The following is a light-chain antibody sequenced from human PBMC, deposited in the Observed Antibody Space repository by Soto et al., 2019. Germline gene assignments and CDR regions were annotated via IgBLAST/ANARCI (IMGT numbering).Light chain of an antibody. CDR1: STDIGSYRF. Sequence: QSVLTQPASVSGSLGQSLTISCTGSSTDIGSYRFVSWYQQHPGKAPKVIIYEVSNRPSGISSRFSGAKSGHTASLTISGLQAEDEADYYCSSYAGSSTVVFGGGTKL. CDR3: SSYAGSSTVV. V-gene: IGLV2-23*02. J-gene: IGLJ2*01. CDR2: EVS.